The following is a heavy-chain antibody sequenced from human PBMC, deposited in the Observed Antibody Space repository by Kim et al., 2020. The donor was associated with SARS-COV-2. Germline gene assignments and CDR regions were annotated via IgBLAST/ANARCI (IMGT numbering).Heavy chain of an antibody. J-gene: IGHJ4*02. D-gene: IGHD1-26*01. Sequence: ETLSLTCTVSGGSISSSSYYWGWIRQPPGKGLEWIGSIYYSGSTYYNPSLKSRVTISVDTSKNQFSLKLSSVTAADTAVYYCARHLSGSYFRFDYWGQGTLVTVSS. CDR1: GGSISSSSYY. V-gene: IGHV4-39*01. CDR3: ARHLSGSYFRFDY. CDR2: IYYSGST.